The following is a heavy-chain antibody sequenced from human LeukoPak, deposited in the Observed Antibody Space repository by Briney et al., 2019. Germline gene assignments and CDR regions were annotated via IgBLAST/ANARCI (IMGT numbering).Heavy chain of an antibody. J-gene: IGHJ4*02. D-gene: IGHD5-24*01. CDR2: IIPIFGTA. V-gene: IGHV1-69*01. CDR3: ARGKPRRRDGYNYRLDY. Sequence: SVKVSCKASGGTYSSYAISWVRQAPGQGLEWMGGIIPIFGTANYAQKFQGRVTITADESTSTAYMELSSLRSEDTAVYYCARGKPRRRDGYNYRLDYWGQGTLVTVSS. CDR1: GGTYSSYA.